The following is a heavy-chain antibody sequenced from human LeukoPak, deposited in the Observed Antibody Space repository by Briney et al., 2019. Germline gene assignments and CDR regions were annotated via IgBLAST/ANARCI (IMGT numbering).Heavy chain of an antibody. D-gene: IGHD6-13*01. Sequence: SVKVSCKASGGTFSSYAISWVRQAPGQGLEWMGSIIPILGIANYAQKFQGRVTITADKSTSTAYMELSSLRSEDTAVYYCARDLVVAAAGDRFDYWGQGTLVTVSS. CDR1: GGTFSSYA. V-gene: IGHV1-69*04. J-gene: IGHJ4*02. CDR3: ARDLVVAAAGDRFDY. CDR2: IIPILGIA.